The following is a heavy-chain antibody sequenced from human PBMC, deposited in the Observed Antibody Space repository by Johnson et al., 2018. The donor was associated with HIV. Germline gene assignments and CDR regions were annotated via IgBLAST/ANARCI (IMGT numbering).Heavy chain of an antibody. CDR1: GFTFDDYA. CDR2: ISCNSGTI. V-gene: IGHV3-9*01. Sequence: VQLVESGGGLVQPGRSLRLSCAASGFTFDDYAMPWVRQATGKGLEWISGISCNSGTIGSADSVKGRFTISRDNSNHTLFLPMNSLRADDTAMYYCATSTASDALDIWGQGTMVTVSS. CDR3: ATSTASDALDI. J-gene: IGHJ3*02. D-gene: IGHD1-1*01.